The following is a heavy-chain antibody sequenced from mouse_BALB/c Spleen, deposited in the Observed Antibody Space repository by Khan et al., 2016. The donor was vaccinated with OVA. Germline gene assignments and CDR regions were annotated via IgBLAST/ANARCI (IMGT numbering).Heavy chain of an antibody. J-gene: IGHJ4*01. CDR1: GYTFTSFG. CDR2: INTYTGQP. CDR3: ARVAYSGTMDY. Sequence: QIQLVQSGPELKKPGETVKISCKASGYTFTSFGMNWVKQSPGTGLKWMGFINTYTGQPTYADDFKGRFAFSLETSASTAYLQINNLKNEDTSTYFCARVAYSGTMDYWGQGTSVTVSS. V-gene: IGHV9-3-1*01.